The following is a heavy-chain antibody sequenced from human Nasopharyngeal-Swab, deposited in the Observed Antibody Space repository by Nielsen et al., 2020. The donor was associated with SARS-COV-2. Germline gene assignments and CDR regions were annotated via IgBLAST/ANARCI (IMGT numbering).Heavy chain of an antibody. D-gene: IGHD6-6*01. CDR2: ISYTGST. J-gene: IGHJ6*03. V-gene: IGHV4-59*12. CDR3: ATINTSSPPNYYYYMDV. CDR1: GGSISSYY. Sequence: SATLSLTCSVSGGSISSYYWSWIRQPPGRGLECIGSISYTGSTHSNPSLKSRVTISVDTSKNQFSLKLTSVTAADTAVYYCATINTSSPPNYYYYMDVWGKGTTVTVSS.